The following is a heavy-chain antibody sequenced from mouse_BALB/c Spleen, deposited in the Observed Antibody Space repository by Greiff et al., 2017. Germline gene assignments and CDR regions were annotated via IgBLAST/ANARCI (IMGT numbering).Heavy chain of an antibody. D-gene: IGHD1-1*01. CDR1: GYTFTSYY. Sequence: QVQLQQPGAELVKPGASVKLSCKASGYTFTSYYMYWVKQRPGQGLEWIGGINPSNGGTNFNEKFKSKATLTVDKSSSTAYMQVSSLTSEDSAVYYCARDGHYYGSTLDYWGQGTTLTVSS. CDR3: ARDGHYYGSTLDY. CDR2: INPSNGGT. V-gene: IGHV1S81*02. J-gene: IGHJ2*01.